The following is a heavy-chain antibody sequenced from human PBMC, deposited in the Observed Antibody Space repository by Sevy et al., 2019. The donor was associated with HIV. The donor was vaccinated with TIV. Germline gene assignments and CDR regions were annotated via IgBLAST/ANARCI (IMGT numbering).Heavy chain of an antibody. CDR1: GGSISSSSYY. CDR3: ARRHCSSWYYYGMDV. J-gene: IGHJ6*02. V-gene: IGHV4-39*01. D-gene: IGHD6-13*01. CDR2: IYYSGSA. Sequence: SETLSLTCTVSGGSISSSSYYWGWIRQPPGKGLEWIGSIYYSGSAYYNPSLKSRVTISVDTSKNQFSLKLSSVTAADTAVYYCARRHCSSWYYYGMDVWGQGTTVTVSS.